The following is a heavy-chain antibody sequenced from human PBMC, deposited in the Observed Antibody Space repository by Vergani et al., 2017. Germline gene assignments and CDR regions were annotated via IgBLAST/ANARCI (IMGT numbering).Heavy chain of an antibody. Sequence: QVQLVQSGAEVKKPGSSVKVSCKASGGTFSSYAISWVRQAPGQGLEWMGGIIPIFGTANYAQKFQGRVTITADESTSTAYMELISLRSEDTAVYYCARDANSSSRWGGQPGYFDLWGRGTLVTVSS. CDR1: GGTFSSYA. CDR2: IIPIFGTA. D-gene: IGHD6-6*01. CDR3: ARDANSSSRWGGQPGYFDL. J-gene: IGHJ2*01. V-gene: IGHV1-69*01.